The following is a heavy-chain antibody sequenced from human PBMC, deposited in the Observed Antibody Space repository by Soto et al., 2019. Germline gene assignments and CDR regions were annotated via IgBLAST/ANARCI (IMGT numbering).Heavy chain of an antibody. CDR3: AKDPFSVEVATIMPCFDP. CDR2: ISFDGSQK. Sequence: GGSLRLSCAASGFTFRSNGMHWVRQSPGKGLEWVAVISFDGSQKYYADSVRGRFTISRDNSNNTLFLQMSSLRPDDTAVYFCAKDPFSVEVATIMPCFDPWGRGTLVTVSS. V-gene: IGHV3-30*18. CDR1: GFTFRSNG. D-gene: IGHD5-12*01. J-gene: IGHJ5*02.